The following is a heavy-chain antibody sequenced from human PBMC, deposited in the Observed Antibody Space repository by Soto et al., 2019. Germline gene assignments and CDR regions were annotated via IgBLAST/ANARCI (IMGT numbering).Heavy chain of an antibody. CDR3: ASGQDDYYFDY. Sequence: QVQLQESGPGLVKPSETLSLTCTVSGGSISSYYWSWIRQPPGKGLEWIGYIYYSGSTNYNPSLKSPVTISVDTSKNQFSLKLSSVTAADTAVYYCASGQDDYYFDYWGQGTLVTVSS. D-gene: IGHD1-1*01. V-gene: IGHV4-59*01. J-gene: IGHJ4*02. CDR1: GGSISSYY. CDR2: IYYSGST.